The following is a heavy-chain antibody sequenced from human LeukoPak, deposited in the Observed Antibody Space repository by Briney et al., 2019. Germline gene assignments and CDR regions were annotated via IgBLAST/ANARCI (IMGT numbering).Heavy chain of an antibody. CDR1: GGSVSSSSYY. V-gene: IGHV4-39*01. Sequence: PSETLSLTCTVSGGSVSSSSYYWGWIRQPPGKGLEWIGSIYYSGSTYYNPSLKSRATISVDTSKNQFSLKLSSVTAADTAVYYCARVIGSGWLVPLATFDIWGQGTMVTVSS. CDR3: ARVIGSGWLVPLATFDI. CDR2: IYYSGST. J-gene: IGHJ3*02. D-gene: IGHD6-19*01.